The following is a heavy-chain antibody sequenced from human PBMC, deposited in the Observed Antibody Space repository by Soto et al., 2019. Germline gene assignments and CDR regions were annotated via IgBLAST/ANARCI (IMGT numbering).Heavy chain of an antibody. D-gene: IGHD3-22*01. CDR1: GFSLSTSGVG. J-gene: IGHJ1*01. V-gene: IGHV2-5*01. CDR2: IYWNDDK. CDR3: AHGAPAYYDSSVYYRGTYVQH. Sequence: QITLKESGPTLVKPPQTLTLTCTFSGFSLSTSGVGVGWIRQPPVKALEWLALIYWNDDKRYSQSLKSRLTINKDTSKNHVVLTRTNMDPVDTATYYCAHGAPAYYDSSVYYRGTYVQHCGQGSRVTVAS.